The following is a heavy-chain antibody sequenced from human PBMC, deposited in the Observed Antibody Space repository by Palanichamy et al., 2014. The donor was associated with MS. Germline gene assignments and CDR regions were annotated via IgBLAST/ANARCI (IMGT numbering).Heavy chain of an antibody. CDR1: GGSISSSSYY. D-gene: IGHD3-22*01. Sequence: QLQLQESGPGLVKASETLSLTCTVSGGSISSSSYYWGWIRQPPGKGLEWIGSIYYSGTTSYNPSLWSRVTISIDTSKNQFSLKLSSVTAADTAVFYCANIFYDTSGYYHAGFDYWGQGTLVTVSS. V-gene: IGHV4-39*01. J-gene: IGHJ4*02. CDR3: ANIFYDTSGYYHAGFDY. CDR2: IYYSGTT.